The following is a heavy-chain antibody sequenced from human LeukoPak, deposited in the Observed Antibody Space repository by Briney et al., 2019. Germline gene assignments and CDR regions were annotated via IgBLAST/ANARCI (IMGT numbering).Heavy chain of an antibody. CDR1: GFTVSSNY. CDR2: TRNKANSYTT. V-gene: IGHV3-72*01. Sequence: PGGSLRLSCAASGFTVSSNYMSWVRQAPGKGLEWVGRTRNKANSYTTEYAASVKGRFTISRDDSKNSLYLQMNSLKTEDTAVYYCACSSWFGWFDPWGQGTLVTVSS. J-gene: IGHJ5*02. CDR3: ACSSWFGWFDP. D-gene: IGHD6-13*01.